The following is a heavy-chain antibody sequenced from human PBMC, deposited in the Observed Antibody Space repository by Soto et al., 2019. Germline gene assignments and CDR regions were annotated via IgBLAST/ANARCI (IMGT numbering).Heavy chain of an antibody. J-gene: IGHJ5*02. CDR2: ISYDGSNK. CDR3: ARGLYNWNDVRWFDP. CDR1: GFTFSSYA. Sequence: QVQLVESGGGVVQPGRSLRLSCAASGFTFSSYAMHWVRQAPGKGLEWVAVISYDGSNKYYADSVKGRFTISRDNSKNTLYLQMNSLRAEDTAVYYCARGLYNWNDVRWFDPWGQGTLVTVSS. V-gene: IGHV3-30-3*01. D-gene: IGHD1-1*01.